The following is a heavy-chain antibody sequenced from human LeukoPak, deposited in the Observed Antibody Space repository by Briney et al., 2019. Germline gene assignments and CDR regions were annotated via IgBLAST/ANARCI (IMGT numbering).Heavy chain of an antibody. CDR1: GGTFSSYA. V-gene: IGHV1-69*13. Sequence: SVKVSCKASGGTFSSYAISWVRQAPGQGLEWMGGIIPIFGTANYAQKFQGRVTITADESTSTAYMELNSLRSEDTAVYYCASDLVGSYRIFDYWGQGTLVTVSS. CDR3: ASDLVGSYRIFDY. D-gene: IGHD1-26*01. J-gene: IGHJ4*02. CDR2: IIPIFGTA.